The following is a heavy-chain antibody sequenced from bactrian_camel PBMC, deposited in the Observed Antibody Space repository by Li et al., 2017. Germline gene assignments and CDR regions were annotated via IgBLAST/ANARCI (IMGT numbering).Heavy chain of an antibody. D-gene: IGHD4*01. J-gene: IGHJ4*01. Sequence: HVQLVESGGGSVQAGGSLTLSCEVSGFTYTKTCMAWYRQAPGKEREGVARISPADGTTAYADSVKGRFTLSEDVAAHTTYLQMNNLKSEDSAMYYCAAGYSDYGQCSFEYADWGQGTQVTV. CDR3: AAGYSDYGQCSFEYAD. CDR2: ISPADGTT. CDR1: GFTYTKTC. V-gene: IGHV3S1*01.